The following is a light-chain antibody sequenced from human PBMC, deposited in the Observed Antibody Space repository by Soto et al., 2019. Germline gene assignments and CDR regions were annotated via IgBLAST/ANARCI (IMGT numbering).Light chain of an antibody. CDR1: QSVRSD. CDR3: QHYNSYSEA. J-gene: IGKJ1*01. Sequence: EIVMTQSPATLSVSPGERATLSCRASQSVRSDYLAWYQQKPGQAPRLHIYGASTRATGIPDRFSGSGSGTEFTLTISSLQPDDFATYYCQHYNSYSEAFGQGTKVDIK. CDR2: GAS. V-gene: IGKV3D-15*01.